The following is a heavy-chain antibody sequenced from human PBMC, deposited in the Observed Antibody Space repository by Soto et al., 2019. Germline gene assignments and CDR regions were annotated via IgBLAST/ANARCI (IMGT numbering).Heavy chain of an antibody. Sequence: GASVKVSCKASGYTFTSYGISWVRQAPGQGLEWMGWISAYNGNTNYAQKLQGRVTMTTDTSTSTAYMELRSLRSDDTAVYYCAREDSTVDDYYYYGMDVWGQGTTVTVSS. CDR2: ISAYNGNT. CDR1: GYTFTSYG. CDR3: AREDSTVDDYYYYGMDV. D-gene: IGHD4-17*01. V-gene: IGHV1-18*01. J-gene: IGHJ6*02.